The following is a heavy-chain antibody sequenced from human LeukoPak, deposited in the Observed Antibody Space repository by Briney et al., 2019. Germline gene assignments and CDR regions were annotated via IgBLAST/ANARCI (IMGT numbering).Heavy chain of an antibody. CDR2: ISAYNGNT. D-gene: IGHD2-15*01. J-gene: IGHJ4*02. CDR3: AKDSVPYCSGGSCPGGY. Sequence: ASVKVSCKASGYTFTSYGISWVRQAPGQGLEWMGWISAYNGNTNYVQKLQGRVTMTTDTSTSTAYMELRSLRSDDTAVYYCAKDSVPYCSGGSCPGGYWGQGTLVTVSS. V-gene: IGHV1-18*01. CDR1: GYTFTSYG.